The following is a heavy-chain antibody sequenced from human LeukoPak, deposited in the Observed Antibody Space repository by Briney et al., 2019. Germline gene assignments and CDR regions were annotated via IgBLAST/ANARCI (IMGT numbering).Heavy chain of an antibody. J-gene: IGHJ5*02. V-gene: IGHV4-61*02. CDR2: IYSSGST. CDR1: GGSISSSSYY. Sequence: PSETLSLTCTVSGGSISSSSYYWSWIRQPPGKGLEWIGRIYSSGSTNYNPSLKSRVTISVDTSKNQFSLKLSSVTAADTAVYYCAREGLNMVRGVIPKEAWGWFDPWGQGTLVTVSS. CDR3: AREGLNMVRGVIPKEAWGWFDP. D-gene: IGHD3-10*01.